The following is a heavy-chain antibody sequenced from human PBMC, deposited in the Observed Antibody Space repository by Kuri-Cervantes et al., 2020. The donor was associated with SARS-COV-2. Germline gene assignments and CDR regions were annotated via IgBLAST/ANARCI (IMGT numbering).Heavy chain of an antibody. CDR1: RGTFSSYA. CDR2: IIPIFGTA. V-gene: IGHV1-69*13. J-gene: IGHJ6*02. CDR3: ASPGRAAANYYYYGMDV. D-gene: IGHD6-13*01. Sequence: SAVNVSCQASRGTFSSYAISWVRQAPGQGLEWMGEIIPIFGTANYAQKFQGRVTITADEYTSTDYMELSSLRSEDTAVYYCASPGRAAANYYYYGMDVWARGTS.